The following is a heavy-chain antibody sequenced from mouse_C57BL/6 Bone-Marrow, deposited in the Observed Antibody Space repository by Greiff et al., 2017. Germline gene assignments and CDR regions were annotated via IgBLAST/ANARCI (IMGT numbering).Heavy chain of an antibody. D-gene: IGHD1-1*01. CDR1: GFTFSNYW. V-gene: IGHV6-3*01. J-gene: IGHJ2*01. CDR2: IRLKSDNYAT. Sequence: EVKLVESGGGLVQPGGSMKLSCVASGFTFSNYWMNWVRQSPEKGLEWVAQIRLKSDNYATHYAESVKGRFTISRYDSKSSVYLQMNNLRAEDTGIYYCTGVITTVVATRDYWGQGTTLTVSS. CDR3: TGVITTVVATRDY.